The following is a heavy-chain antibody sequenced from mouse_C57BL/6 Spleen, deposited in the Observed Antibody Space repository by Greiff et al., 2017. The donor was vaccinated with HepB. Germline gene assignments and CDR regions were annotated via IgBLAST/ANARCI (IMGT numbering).Heavy chain of an antibody. CDR2: ISSGSSTI. D-gene: IGHD2-3*01. Sequence: EVKVVESGGGLVKPGGSLKLSCAASGFTFSDYGMHWVRQAPEKGLEWVAYISSGSSTIYYADTVKGRFTISRDNAKNTLFLQMTSLRSEDTAMYYCARAGLLPWFAYWGQGTLVTVSA. CDR1: GFTFSDYG. CDR3: ARAGLLPWFAY. J-gene: IGHJ3*01. V-gene: IGHV5-17*01.